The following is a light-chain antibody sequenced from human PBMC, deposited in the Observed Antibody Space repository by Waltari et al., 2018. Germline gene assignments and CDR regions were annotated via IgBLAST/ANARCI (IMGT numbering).Light chain of an antibody. J-gene: IGLJ3*02. CDR1: VLAKKY. Sequence: SYELTQPSSVSVSPGQTARITCSGDVLAKKYARWFQQKPGQAPVLVIYKDSERPSGIHERFSGSSSGTTVTLTISGAQVEDEADYYCYSAADNAWVFGGGTKLTVL. CDR3: YSAADNAWV. V-gene: IGLV3-27*01. CDR2: KDS.